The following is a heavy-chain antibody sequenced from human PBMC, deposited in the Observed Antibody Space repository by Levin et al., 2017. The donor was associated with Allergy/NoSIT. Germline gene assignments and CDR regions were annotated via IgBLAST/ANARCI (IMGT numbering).Heavy chain of an antibody. CDR1: GFTFSSSA. CDR3: AKPGRGMVGASYFDY. J-gene: IGHJ4*02. CDR2: IIASGGST. Sequence: LSLPCAASGFTFSSSAMNWVRQAPGKGLEWVSSIIASGGSTYYADSVKGRFTIYRDNSKSTLYLQMNSLRAEDAAVYYCAKPGRGMVGASYFDYWGQGSLVTVSS. V-gene: IGHV3-23*01. D-gene: IGHD1-26*01.